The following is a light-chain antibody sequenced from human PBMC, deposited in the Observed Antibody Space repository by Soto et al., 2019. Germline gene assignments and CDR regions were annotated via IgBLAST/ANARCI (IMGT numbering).Light chain of an antibody. Sequence: QSVQTQPASVSGSPGQSITISCTGTSRDVGAYDYVSWYLQYPDKAPQLLIYYVDHRPSGVSSRFSGSKSGNTASLTISGLQAEDEGDYYCCSYAYGSIYVFGTGTKLTVL. J-gene: IGLJ1*01. V-gene: IGLV2-14*03. CDR1: SRDVGAYDY. CDR2: YVD. CDR3: CSYAYGSIYV.